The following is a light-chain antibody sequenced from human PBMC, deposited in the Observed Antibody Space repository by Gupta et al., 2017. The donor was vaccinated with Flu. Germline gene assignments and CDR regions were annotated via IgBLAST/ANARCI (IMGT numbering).Light chain of an antibody. Sequence: DIQMTQSPSSLSASIGDRVTITCRASQRISNYLNWYQQKPGKAPKVLIYAASSLQSGVPSRFSGNGSGTDFTLTISSLQPEDFATYFCHQGYSSSQSFGQGTKLEIK. CDR3: HQGYSSSQS. CDR1: QRISNY. J-gene: IGKJ2*03. V-gene: IGKV1-39*01. CDR2: AAS.